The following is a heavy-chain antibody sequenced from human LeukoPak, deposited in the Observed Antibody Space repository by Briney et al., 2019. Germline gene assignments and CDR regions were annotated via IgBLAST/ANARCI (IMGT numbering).Heavy chain of an antibody. V-gene: IGHV3-30*01. D-gene: IGHD6-19*01. CDR1: GFTFSSYA. J-gene: IGHJ3*02. CDR3: ARDLRQWLVLGAFDI. CDR2: ISYDGSNK. Sequence: GSLRLSCAASGFTFSSYAMHWVRQAPGKGLEWVAVISYDGSNKYYADSVKGRFTISRDNSKNTLYLQMNSLRAEDTAVYYCARDLRQWLVLGAFDIWGQGTMVTVSS.